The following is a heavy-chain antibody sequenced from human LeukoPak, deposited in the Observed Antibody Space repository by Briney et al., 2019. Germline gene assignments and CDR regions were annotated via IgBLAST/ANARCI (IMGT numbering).Heavy chain of an antibody. CDR2: IRSKTDGGTT. D-gene: IGHD3/OR15-3a*01. V-gene: IGHV3-15*01. J-gene: IGHJ4*02. CDR3: TAWTDLYEY. Sequence: AGGSLRLSCAASGFTFSSYGMHWVRQAPGKGLEWVGRIRSKTDGGTTDDAAPVKGRFIIVRDDSRDTLYLQMNSLRIEDTAVYYCTAWTDLYEYWGQGTLVTVSS. CDR1: GFTFSSYG.